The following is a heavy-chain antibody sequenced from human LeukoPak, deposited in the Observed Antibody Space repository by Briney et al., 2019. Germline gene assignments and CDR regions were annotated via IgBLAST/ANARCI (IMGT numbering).Heavy chain of an antibody. J-gene: IGHJ5*02. D-gene: IGHD3-3*01. CDR2: IYPGDSDT. Sequence: GESLKISCKGSGYSFTSYWIGWVRQMPGKGLEWMGIIYPGDSDTRYSPSFQGQVTVSADKSISTAYLQWSSLKASDTAMYYCARTTWGITIFGVAQGYWFDPWGQGTLVTVSS. CDR1: GYSFTSYW. CDR3: ARTTWGITIFGVAQGYWFDP. V-gene: IGHV5-51*01.